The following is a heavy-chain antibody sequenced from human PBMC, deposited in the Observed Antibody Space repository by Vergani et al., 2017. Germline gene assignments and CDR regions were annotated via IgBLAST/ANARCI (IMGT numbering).Heavy chain of an antibody. Sequence: LQLVASGGGVVQPGRSLRLSCVVSGFTSSYYGMHWVRQAPGKGLEWVAVISYDGTQKYYADSVKGRVTISRANSKSTLYLQMNSLRTEDTAVYYCATKSCGTPGCQIGYFREWGQGTLVTVSS. V-gene: IGHV3-30*03. J-gene: IGHJ1*01. CDR3: ATKSCGTPGCQIGYFRE. D-gene: IGHD1-1*01. CDR1: GFTSSYYG. CDR2: ISYDGTQK.